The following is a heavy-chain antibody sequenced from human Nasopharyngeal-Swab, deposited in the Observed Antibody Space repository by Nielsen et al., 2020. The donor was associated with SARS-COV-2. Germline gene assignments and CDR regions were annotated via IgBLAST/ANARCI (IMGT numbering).Heavy chain of an antibody. CDR3: ASEPGGMAAPGKHFDP. V-gene: IGHV1-46*01. Sequence: ASVKVSCKASGFTFSHYFMHWVRQAPGQGLEWMGVITPIGGATNYARKLRGRVTMTRDPYTSTVYLDLSSLKSEDTAVYFCASEPGGMAAPGKHFDPWGQGTLVTVSS. D-gene: IGHD6-13*01. CDR1: GFTFSHYF. J-gene: IGHJ5*02. CDR2: ITPIGGAT.